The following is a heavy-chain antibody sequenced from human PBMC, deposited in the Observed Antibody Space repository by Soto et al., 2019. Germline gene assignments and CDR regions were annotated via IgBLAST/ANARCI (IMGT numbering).Heavy chain of an antibody. D-gene: IGHD2-2*01. V-gene: IGHV3-11*01. Sequence: GGSLRLSCAASGFTFIDYYMSWIRQAPGKGLEWVSYISSSGSTIYYADSVKGRFTISRDNAKNSLYLQMNSLRAEDTAVYYCARDSQYGRVEWGYMDVWGKGTTVTVSS. CDR2: ISSSGSTI. CDR3: ARDSQYGRVEWGYMDV. CDR1: GFTFIDYY. J-gene: IGHJ6*03.